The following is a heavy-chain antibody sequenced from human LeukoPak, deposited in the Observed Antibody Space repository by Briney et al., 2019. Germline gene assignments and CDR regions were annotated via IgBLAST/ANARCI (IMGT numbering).Heavy chain of an antibody. CDR3: TRAPSEIGGYYPEYFRH. V-gene: IGHV3-74*01. CDR1: GFTFSMYW. D-gene: IGHD3-22*01. CDR2: IKSDGTT. J-gene: IGHJ1*01. Sequence: GGSLRLSCAASGFTFSMYWMHWVRQPPGKGLVWVSRIKSDGTTDYADSVKGRFTTSRDNAKNTVSLQMNSLRPEDTGVYYCTRAPSEIGGYYPEYFRHWGQGTLVTVSS.